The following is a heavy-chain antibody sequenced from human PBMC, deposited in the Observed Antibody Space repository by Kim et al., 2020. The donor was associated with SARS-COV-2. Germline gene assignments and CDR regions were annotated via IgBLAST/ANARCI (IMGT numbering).Heavy chain of an antibody. CDR2: ISYDGSNK. CDR1: GFTFSSYA. J-gene: IGHJ6*02. D-gene: IGHD2-15*01. CDR3: ARVYCSGGSCYHANYYYYGMDV. V-gene: IGHV3-30*04. Sequence: GGSLRLSCAASGFTFSSYAMHWVRQAPGKGLEWVAVISYDGSNKYYADSVKGRFTISRDNSKNTLYLQMNSLRAEDTAVYYCARVYCSGGSCYHANYYYYGMDVWGQGTTVTVSS.